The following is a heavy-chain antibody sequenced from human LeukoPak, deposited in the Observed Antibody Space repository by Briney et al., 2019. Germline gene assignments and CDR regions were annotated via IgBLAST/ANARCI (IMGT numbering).Heavy chain of an antibody. V-gene: IGHV4-4*07. J-gene: IGHJ3*02. Sequence: PSETLSLTCTVSGGSISSYYWSWIRQPAGKGLEWIGRMYTSGSTNYNPSLKSRVTMSVDTSKNQFSLKLSSVTAADTAVYYCARVSSSSTGDAFDIWGQGTMVTVSS. CDR2: MYTSGST. CDR1: GGSISSYY. CDR3: ARVSSSSTGDAFDI. D-gene: IGHD6-6*01.